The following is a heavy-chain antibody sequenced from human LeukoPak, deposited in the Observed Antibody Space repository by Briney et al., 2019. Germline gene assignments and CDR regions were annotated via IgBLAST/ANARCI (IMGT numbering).Heavy chain of an antibody. D-gene: IGHD3-22*01. CDR1: GFTFSDYY. Sequence: GGSLRLSCAASGFTFSDYYVSWIRQAPGKGLEWVSYISSSGSTIYYADSVKGRFTISRDNAKNSLYLQMNSLRAEDTAVYYCARVWSSGYTKDYWGRGTLVTVSS. V-gene: IGHV3-11*01. J-gene: IGHJ4*02. CDR3: ARVWSSGYTKDY. CDR2: ISSSGSTI.